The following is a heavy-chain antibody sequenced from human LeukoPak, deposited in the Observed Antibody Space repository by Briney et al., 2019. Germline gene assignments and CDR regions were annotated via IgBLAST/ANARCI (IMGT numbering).Heavy chain of an antibody. CDR2: IYYSGST. D-gene: IGHD2-15*01. CDR3: ARVGEDIAVVVAATEGYFDL. J-gene: IGHJ2*01. Sequence: SETLSLTCTVSGGSISSSSYYWGWIRQPPGEGLEWIGSIYYSGSTYYNPSLNIRVTISVDTSKNQFSLKLSSVTAADTAVYYCARVGEDIAVVVAATEGYFDLWGRGTLVTVSS. V-gene: IGHV4-39*07. CDR1: GGSISSSSYY.